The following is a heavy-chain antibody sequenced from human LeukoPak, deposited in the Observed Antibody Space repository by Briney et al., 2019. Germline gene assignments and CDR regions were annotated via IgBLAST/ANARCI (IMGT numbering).Heavy chain of an antibody. CDR2: IIPIFGTA. CDR1: GGTLSSYG. V-gene: IGHV1-69*05. Sequence: GASVKVSCKASGGTLSSYGISWVRQAPGQGLEWMGRIIPIFGTANYAQKFQGRVTITTDESTSTAYMELSSLRSEDTAVYYCARRTIVGATKLGAFDIWGQGTMVTVSS. CDR3: ARRTIVGATKLGAFDI. J-gene: IGHJ3*02. D-gene: IGHD1-26*01.